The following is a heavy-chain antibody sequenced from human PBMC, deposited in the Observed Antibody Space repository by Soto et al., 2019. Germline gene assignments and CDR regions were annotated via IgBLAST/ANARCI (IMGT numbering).Heavy chain of an antibody. D-gene: IGHD3-10*01. V-gene: IGHV3-23*01. CDR2: FRAGGDDGTT. Sequence: PGGSLRLSCAASGFTFSGYAMTWVRQAPGKGLEWVSGFRAGGDDGTTYYADSVKGRFTISRDNSKNTLFLQMNSLRAEDTAIYYCAKKVNSGSGSQYFDYFGQGTLVTVSS. J-gene: IGHJ4*02. CDR3: AKKVNSGSGSQYFDY. CDR1: GFTFSGYA.